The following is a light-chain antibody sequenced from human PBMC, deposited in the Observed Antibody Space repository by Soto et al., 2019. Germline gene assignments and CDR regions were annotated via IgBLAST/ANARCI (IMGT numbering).Light chain of an antibody. CDR2: EGS. Sequence: QSVLTQPASVSGSPGQSITISCTGTSTDVGSYNLVSWYQQHPGKAPKLLIYEGSQRPSGVSNRFSGSKSGSTASLTISGLQAEDEADYYCCSYAGSSTVVFGGGTQLTVL. CDR3: CSYAGSSTVV. J-gene: IGLJ2*01. V-gene: IGLV2-23*01. CDR1: STDVGSYNL.